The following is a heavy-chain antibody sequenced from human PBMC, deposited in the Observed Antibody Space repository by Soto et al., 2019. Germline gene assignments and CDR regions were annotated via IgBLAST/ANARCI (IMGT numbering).Heavy chain of an antibody. J-gene: IGHJ4*02. Sequence: ASVKVSCKAFGYTFATYGISWVRQAPGQGLEWMGWISPYNGNKDYAKKVQGRVTMTTDTSTGTAYMELRSLRSDDTAVYYCARDLNNYDTRDWVGFDYWGQGTLVTVSS. CDR3: ARDLNNYDTRDWVGFDY. D-gene: IGHD3-9*01. CDR2: ISPYNGNK. V-gene: IGHV1-18*01. CDR1: GYTFATYG.